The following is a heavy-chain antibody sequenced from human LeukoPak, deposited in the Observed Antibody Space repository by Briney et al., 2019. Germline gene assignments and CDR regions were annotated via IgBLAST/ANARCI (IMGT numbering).Heavy chain of an antibody. V-gene: IGHV1-8*01. Sequence: GASVKVSCKTSGYTFTTYDINWVRQATGQGLEWMGWMNPNTGSTGYAQKFQGRVTLTRTTSISTAYMELSSLGSEDTAMYFCTRGHYYDTNGYYASRSHQICYFDYWGQGTLVAVSS. CDR2: MNPNTGST. J-gene: IGHJ4*02. D-gene: IGHD3-22*01. CDR1: GYTFTTYD. CDR3: TRGHYYDTNGYYASRSHQICYFDY.